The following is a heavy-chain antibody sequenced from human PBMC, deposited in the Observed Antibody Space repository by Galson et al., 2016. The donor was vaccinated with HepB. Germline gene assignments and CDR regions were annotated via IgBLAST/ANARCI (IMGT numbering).Heavy chain of an antibody. V-gene: IGHV3-23*01. Sequence: SLRLSCAASGFTVSSNYMSWVRQAPGKGLEWVSGISDSAGSTYFADSVKGRFTISRDNSKNTLYLQMNSLRVEDTAVYYCAKRVSSSKYFDYWGQGTLVTVSS. CDR2: ISDSAGST. J-gene: IGHJ4*02. CDR1: GFTVSSNY. D-gene: IGHD2-2*01. CDR3: AKRVSSSKYFDY.